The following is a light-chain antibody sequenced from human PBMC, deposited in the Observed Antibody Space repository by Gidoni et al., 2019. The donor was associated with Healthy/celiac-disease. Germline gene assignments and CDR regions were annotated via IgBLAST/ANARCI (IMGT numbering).Light chain of an antibody. J-gene: IGKJ5*01. Sequence: DIQMTQSPHFLYASVGDRVTITCRDSQGISSYLAGYQQKPGKAPTLLFYASSTLQRGVPSRFSGVGSGTEFTLTFASLQPEDFPTYYFQQLNSYPNTFGQGTRLEIK. V-gene: IGKV1-9*01. CDR2: ASS. CDR3: QQLNSYPNT. CDR1: QGISSY.